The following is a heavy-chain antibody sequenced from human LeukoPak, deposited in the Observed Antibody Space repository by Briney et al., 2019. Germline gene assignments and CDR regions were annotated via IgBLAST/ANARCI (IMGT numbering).Heavy chain of an antibody. Sequence: SETLSLTCTVSGYSISSGYYWGWIRQPPGKGLEWIGSIYHSGSTYYNPSLKSRVTISVDMSKNQFSLKLSSVTAADTAVYYCARDAYDFWSGYLVPGYYYYMDVWGKGTTVTVSS. CDR2: IYHSGST. D-gene: IGHD3-3*01. V-gene: IGHV4-38-2*02. J-gene: IGHJ6*03. CDR3: ARDAYDFWSGYLVPGYYYYMDV. CDR1: GYSISSGYY.